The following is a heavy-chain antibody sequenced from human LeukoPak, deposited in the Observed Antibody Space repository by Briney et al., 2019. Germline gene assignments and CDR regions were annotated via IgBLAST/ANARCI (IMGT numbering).Heavy chain of an antibody. CDR3: ARSNSSGWYYFDY. J-gene: IGHJ4*02. V-gene: IGHV3-74*01. Sequence: GGPLRLSCAASGFTFSSYWMHWVRQAPGKGLVWVSRIKSDGSSTSNADSVKGRFTISRDNAKNTLYLQMNSLRAEDTAVYYCARSNSSGWYYFDYWGQGALVTVSS. CDR1: GFTFSSYW. CDR2: IKSDGSST. D-gene: IGHD6-19*01.